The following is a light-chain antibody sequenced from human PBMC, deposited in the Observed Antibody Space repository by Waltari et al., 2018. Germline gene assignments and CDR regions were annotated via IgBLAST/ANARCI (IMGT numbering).Light chain of an antibody. J-gene: IGKJ4*01. V-gene: IGKV3D-15*01. CDR3: QHYSDLPLT. CDR1: QNVANN. CDR2: GAS. Sequence: EIVMTQSPATLSVSPGEGATLSCRASQNVANNLAWYQQKSGQAPRLLIYGASTRATGIPVRCSGRGSGTDFARNISSLQSDDSAVYYCQHYSDLPLTFGGGTKVEI.